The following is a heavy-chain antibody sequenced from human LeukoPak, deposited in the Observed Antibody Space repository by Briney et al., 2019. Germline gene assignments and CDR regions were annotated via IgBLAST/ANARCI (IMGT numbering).Heavy chain of an antibody. CDR2: IYHSGST. CDR1: GGSISSGGYS. J-gene: IGHJ3*02. D-gene: IGHD3-22*01. CDR3: ARTYYYDSSGYYADAFDI. Sequence: SETLSLTCSVSGGSISSGGYSWSWIRQPPGKGLEWIGYIYHSGSTYYNPSLKSRVTISVDRSKNQFSLKLNSVTAADTAVYYCARTYYYDSSGYYADAFDIWGQGTMVTVSS. V-gene: IGHV4-30-2*01.